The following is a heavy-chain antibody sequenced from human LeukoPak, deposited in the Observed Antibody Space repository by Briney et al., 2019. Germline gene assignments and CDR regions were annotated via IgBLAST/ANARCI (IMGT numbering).Heavy chain of an antibody. V-gene: IGHV3-74*01. CDR3: ARGTAGYHSSYFDY. CDR2: INSDGSAT. J-gene: IGHJ4*02. D-gene: IGHD3-16*02. Sequence: GGSLRLSCAASGFTFGSPWMHWVRQAPGKGLVWVSRINSDGSATAYADSVKGRFTISRDNAENTLYLQMNSLRAEDTAVYYCARGTAGYHSSYFDYWGQGTLVTVSS. CDR1: GFTFGSPW.